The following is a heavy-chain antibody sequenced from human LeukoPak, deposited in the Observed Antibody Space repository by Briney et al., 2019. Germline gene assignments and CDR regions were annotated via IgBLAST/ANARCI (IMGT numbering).Heavy chain of an antibody. CDR2: IKSKGDGGTT. V-gene: IGHV3-15*01. CDR3: TTWATLLRGAYGY. J-gene: IGHJ4*02. Sequence: GSLRLSCAASGFSFSNAYMSWVRQPPGKGLEWVGRIKSKGDGGTTDYVASVKGRFAISRDESKNTLHLQMNSLKTEDTAVYYCTTWATLLRGAYGYWGQGTLVTVSS. CDR1: GFSFSNAY. D-gene: IGHD3-10*01.